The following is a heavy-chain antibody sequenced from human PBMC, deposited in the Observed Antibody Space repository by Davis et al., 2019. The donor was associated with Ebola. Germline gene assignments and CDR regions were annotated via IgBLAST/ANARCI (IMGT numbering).Heavy chain of an antibody. J-gene: IGHJ5*02. CDR3: ARGGLIAVAGKGNWFDP. CDR1: GLTFSRYG. V-gene: IGHV3-48*04. Sequence: SLKISCVASGLTFSRYGMHWVRQAPGKGLEWVSYISSSGSTIYYADSVKGRFTISRDNAKNSLYLQMNSLRAEDTAVYYCARGGLIAVAGKGNWFDPWGQGTLVTVSS. D-gene: IGHD6-19*01. CDR2: ISSSGSTI.